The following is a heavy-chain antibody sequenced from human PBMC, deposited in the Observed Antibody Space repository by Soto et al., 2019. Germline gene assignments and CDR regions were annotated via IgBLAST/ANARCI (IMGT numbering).Heavy chain of an antibody. V-gene: IGHV4-59*01. CDR2: FFYSGST. CDR3: ARDTTPSL. J-gene: IGHJ4*02. Sequence: SETLSLTCAVYGGSFSGYYWSWIRQPPGKGLEWIGYFFYSGSTNYNPSLKSRVTISVDTSKNQFSLKLSSVTAADTAMYYCARDTTPSLWGQGTLVTVSS. CDR1: GGSFSGYY. D-gene: IGHD1-1*01.